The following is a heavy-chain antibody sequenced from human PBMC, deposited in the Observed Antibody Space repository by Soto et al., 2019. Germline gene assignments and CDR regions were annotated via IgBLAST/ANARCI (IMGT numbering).Heavy chain of an antibody. CDR2: ISDSGDRT. J-gene: IGHJ3*01. Sequence: RRLSCASSGFTLSMSAVNWVRQAPGKGLEWVSYISDSGDRTYYADSVKGRFTISRDRSKNTASLQMDSLRAEDTAVYYCAKDRGIIVKAGDAFDVWGQGTKVTVSS. CDR1: GFTLSMSA. CDR3: AKDRGIIVKAGDAFDV. V-gene: IGHV3-23*01. D-gene: IGHD3-16*02.